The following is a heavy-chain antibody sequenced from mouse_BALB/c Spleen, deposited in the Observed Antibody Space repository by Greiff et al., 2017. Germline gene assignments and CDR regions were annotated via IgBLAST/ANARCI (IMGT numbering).Heavy chain of an antibody. J-gene: IGHJ3*01. V-gene: IGHV6-6*02. CDR2: IRLKSDNYAT. CDR1: GFTFSSYW. Sequence: EVKVEESGGGLVQPGGSMKLSCVASGFTFSSYWMSWVRQSPEKGLEWVAEIRLKSDNYATHYAESVKGKFTISRDDSKSRLYLQMNSLRAEDTGIYYCTAWTWFAYWGQGTLVTVSA. CDR3: TAWTWFAY.